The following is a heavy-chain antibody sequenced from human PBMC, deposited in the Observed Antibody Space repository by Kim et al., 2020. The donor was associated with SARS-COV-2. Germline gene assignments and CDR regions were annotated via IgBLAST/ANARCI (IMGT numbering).Heavy chain of an antibody. J-gene: IGHJ4*02. D-gene: IGHD3-10*01. V-gene: IGHV3-48*02. CDR3: ARQTMVQGVPDY. Sequence: YDADSVKGRITISKDNAKNSLYLQMNSLRDEDTAVYYCARQTMVQGVPDYWGQGTLVTVSS.